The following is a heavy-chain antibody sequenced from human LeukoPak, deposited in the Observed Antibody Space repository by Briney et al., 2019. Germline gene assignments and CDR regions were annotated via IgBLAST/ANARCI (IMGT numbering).Heavy chain of an antibody. Sequence: ASVKVSCKASGYTFTSYGISWVRQAPGQGLEWMGRISGYNGNTNYAQKIQGRVTMTTDTSTNTAYMELRSLRSDDTAVYYCARVWDIVIIPAHAFDIWGQGTMVTVSS. V-gene: IGHV1-18*01. D-gene: IGHD2-2*01. CDR1: GYTFTSYG. CDR3: ARVWDIVIIPAHAFDI. J-gene: IGHJ3*02. CDR2: ISGYNGNT.